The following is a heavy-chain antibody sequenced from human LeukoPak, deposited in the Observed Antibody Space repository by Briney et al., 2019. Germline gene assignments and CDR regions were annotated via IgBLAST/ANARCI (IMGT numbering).Heavy chain of an antibody. Sequence: SEPLSLTCTVSGGSMSSYYWSWIRQPPGKGLEWIGYIYYSGSTNYNPSLKSRVTISVDTSRNQFSLKLSSVTAADTAVYYCARDYGAGIYYYGMDVWGQGTTVTVSS. CDR3: ARDYGAGIYYYGMDV. CDR2: IYYSGST. D-gene: IGHD6-19*01. CDR1: GGSMSSYY. V-gene: IGHV4-59*01. J-gene: IGHJ6*02.